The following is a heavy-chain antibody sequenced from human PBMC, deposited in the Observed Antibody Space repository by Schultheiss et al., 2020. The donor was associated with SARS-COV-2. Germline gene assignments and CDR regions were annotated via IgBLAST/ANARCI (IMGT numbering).Heavy chain of an antibody. J-gene: IGHJ6*02. Sequence: GGSLRLSCAASGFTFSSYGMHWVRQAPGKGLEWVAVISYDGSNKYYADSVKGRFTISRDNSKNTLYLQMNSLRAEDTAVYYCAALRLGELSLYSYYYYGMDVWGQGTTVTVSS. CDR1: GFTFSSYG. V-gene: IGHV3-30*03. CDR3: AALRLGELSLYSYYYYGMDV. CDR2: ISYDGSNK. D-gene: IGHD3-16*02.